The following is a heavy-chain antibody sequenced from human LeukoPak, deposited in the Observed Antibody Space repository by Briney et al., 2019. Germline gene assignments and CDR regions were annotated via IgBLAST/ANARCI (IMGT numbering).Heavy chain of an antibody. V-gene: IGHV1-18*01. CDR3: ARVADYSPGLTNIPY. CDR1: GYTFTSYG. Sequence: ASVKVSCKASGYTFTSYGISWVRQAPGQGLEWMGWISAYNGNTNYAQKLQGRVTMTTDTSTSTAYMELRSLRSDDTAVYYCARVADYSPGLTNIPYWGQGTLVTVSS. CDR2: ISAYNGNT. D-gene: IGHD1-26*01. J-gene: IGHJ4*02.